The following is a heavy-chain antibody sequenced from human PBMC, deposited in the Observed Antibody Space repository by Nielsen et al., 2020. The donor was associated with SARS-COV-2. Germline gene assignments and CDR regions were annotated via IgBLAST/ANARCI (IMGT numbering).Heavy chain of an antibody. V-gene: IGHV3-23*01. J-gene: IGHJ4*02. CDR3: AKDGARGDYGYFDY. CDR1: GFTFSSYA. CDR2: ISGSGGST. Sequence: GESLKISCAASGFTFSSYAMSWVRQAPGKGLEWGSAISGSGGSTYYADSVKGRFTISRDNSKNTLYLQMNSLRAEDTAVYYCAKDGARGDYGYFDYWGQGTLVTVSS. D-gene: IGHD4-17*01.